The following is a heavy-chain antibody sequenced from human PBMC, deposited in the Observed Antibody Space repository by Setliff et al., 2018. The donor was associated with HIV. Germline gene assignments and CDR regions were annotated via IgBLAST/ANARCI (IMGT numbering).Heavy chain of an antibody. CDR3: ARETMYDSRGYLSHYFDY. Sequence: GESLKISCAASGFTFSNCAMHWVRQAPGKGLEWVAIISYDGSKKFYADSVKGRLTVSRDNSRNTLYLQMNSLRVEDTAVYYCARETMYDSRGYLSHYFDYWGQGTPVTVSS. D-gene: IGHD3-22*01. V-gene: IGHV3-30*01. CDR1: GFTFSNCA. J-gene: IGHJ4*02. CDR2: ISYDGSKK.